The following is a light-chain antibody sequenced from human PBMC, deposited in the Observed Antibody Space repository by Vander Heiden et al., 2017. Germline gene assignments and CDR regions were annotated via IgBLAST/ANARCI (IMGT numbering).Light chain of an antibody. CDR3: ASYSTTSPLV. CDR2: DVT. J-gene: IGLJ1*01. V-gene: IGLV2-14*03. Sequence: QSALTQPASVSGFPGQSITISCTGTSRDVGGYNYVSCYQQYPGKAPKVMIFDVTSRPSGVSNRFSGSKSGSTASLIISGLQAEDEADYFCASYSTTSPLVFGTGTKVTVL. CDR1: SRDVGGYNY.